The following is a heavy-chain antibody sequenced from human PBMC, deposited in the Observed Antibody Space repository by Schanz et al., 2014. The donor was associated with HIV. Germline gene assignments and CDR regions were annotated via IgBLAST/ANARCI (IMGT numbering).Heavy chain of an antibody. D-gene: IGHD4-17*01. Sequence: QVQLVESGGGVVQPGGSLRLSCAASGFSFSTYGIHWVRQAPGKGLEWVAIIWFDGSNKYYADSVRGRFTISRDNSKNTLYLQMNNLRAEDTAVYGCARQGLRFSFWLDYWGQGTPVTVS. V-gene: IGHV3-33*08. CDR3: ARQGLRFSFWLDY. CDR1: GFSFSTYG. CDR2: IWFDGSNK. J-gene: IGHJ4*02.